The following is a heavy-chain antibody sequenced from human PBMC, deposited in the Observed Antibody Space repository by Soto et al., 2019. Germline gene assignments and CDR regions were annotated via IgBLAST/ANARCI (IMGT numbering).Heavy chain of an antibody. J-gene: IGHJ5*02. Sequence: SETLSLTCAVYGGSFSGYYWSWIRQPPGKGLEWIGEINHSGSTNYNPSLKSRVTISVDTSKNQFSLKLNSVTAADTAVYYCARHHSSSYYWFDPWGQGTLVTVSS. D-gene: IGHD6-13*01. CDR2: INHSGST. V-gene: IGHV4-34*01. CDR3: ARHHSSSYYWFDP. CDR1: GGSFSGYY.